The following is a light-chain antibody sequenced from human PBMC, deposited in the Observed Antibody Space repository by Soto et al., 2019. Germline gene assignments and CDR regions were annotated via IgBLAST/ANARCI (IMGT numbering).Light chain of an antibody. CDR3: QAWGTGIWV. Sequence: QLVLTQSPSASASLGASVKLTCTLSSGHSNYDIVWHQQQPEKGPRYLMKLSSDGSHTKGDGIPDRFSGSSSGAERYLTISSLQYEDEADYYCQAWGTGIWVFGAGTKLTVL. CDR1: SGHSNYD. V-gene: IGLV4-69*01. CDR2: LSSDGSH. J-gene: IGLJ3*02.